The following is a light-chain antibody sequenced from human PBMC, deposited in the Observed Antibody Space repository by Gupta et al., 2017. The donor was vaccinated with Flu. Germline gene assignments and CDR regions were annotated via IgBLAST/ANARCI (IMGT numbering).Light chain of an antibody. J-gene: IGLJ3*02. CDR2: KDT. V-gene: IGLV3-25*02. Sequence: YHLTQAPAMSVSPGQTATITCSGSALSKQYVYWYRQRPGQAPVLLIYKDTERASGIPDRISGSRSGTRVTLTIRGVQTEDEADYYCQSADITGASRVFGGGT. CDR3: QSADITGASRV. CDR1: ALSKQY.